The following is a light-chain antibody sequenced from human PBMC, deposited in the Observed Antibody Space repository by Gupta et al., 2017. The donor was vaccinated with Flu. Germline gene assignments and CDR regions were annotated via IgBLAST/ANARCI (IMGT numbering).Light chain of an antibody. Sequence: VTLSVSPGERATLSCRASQNVNTNLAWYQQKPGQSPRVIIYDASTRATDVPARFSGSGSGTDFTLAISSLQSEDFAIYYCQQYHNWPPWTFGQGTKVEVK. J-gene: IGKJ1*01. CDR3: QQYHNWPPWT. CDR2: DAS. V-gene: IGKV3-15*01. CDR1: QNVNTN.